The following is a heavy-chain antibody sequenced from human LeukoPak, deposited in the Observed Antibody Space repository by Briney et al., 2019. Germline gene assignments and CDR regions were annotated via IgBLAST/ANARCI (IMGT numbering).Heavy chain of an antibody. CDR3: AKDMKSDWSGYSYEVLDAFDI. D-gene: IGHD5-18*01. Sequence: PGGSLRLSCAASGFTFSSYWMSWVRQAPGKGLEWVANIKQDGSEKYYVDSVKGRFTISRDNAKNSLYLQMNSLRAEDTALYYCAKDMKSDWSGYSYEVLDAFDIWGQGTMVTVSS. CDR2: IKQDGSEK. J-gene: IGHJ3*02. V-gene: IGHV3-7*03. CDR1: GFTFSSYW.